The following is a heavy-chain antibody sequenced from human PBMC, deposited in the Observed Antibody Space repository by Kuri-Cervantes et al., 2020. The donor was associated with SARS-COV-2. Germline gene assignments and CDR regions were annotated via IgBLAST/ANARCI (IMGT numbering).Heavy chain of an antibody. D-gene: IGHD3-3*01. CDR3: ARGRQVRLLFLEWLFVWFDP. J-gene: IGHJ5*02. CDR2: INPNSGGT. V-gene: IGHV1-2*02. CDR1: GYTFTGYY. Sequence: ASVTVSRLASGYTFTGYYMHWVRQAPGQGLEWMGWINPNSGGTNYAQKFQGRVTMTRDTSISTAYMELSRLRSDDTAVYYCARGRQVRLLFLEWLFVWFDPWGQGTLVTVSS.